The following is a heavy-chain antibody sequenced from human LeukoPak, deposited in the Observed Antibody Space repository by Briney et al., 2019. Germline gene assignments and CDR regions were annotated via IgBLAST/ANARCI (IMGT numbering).Heavy chain of an antibody. CDR3: ARAEASYAFGI. J-gene: IGHJ3*02. D-gene: IGHD1-14*01. V-gene: IGHV1-2*02. CDR1: GYTFTSYG. Sequence: ASVKVSCKASGYTFTSYGISWVRQAPGQGLEWMGWINPNSGGTNYAQKFQGRVTMTRDTSISTAYMELSRLRSDDTAVYYCARAEASYAFGIWGQGTMVTVSS. CDR2: INPNSGGT.